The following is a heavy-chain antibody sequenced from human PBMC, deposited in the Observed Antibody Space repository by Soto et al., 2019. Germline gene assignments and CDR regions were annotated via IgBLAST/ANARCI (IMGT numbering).Heavy chain of an antibody. CDR2: ISGSGDRT. CDR3: AKIRTADYNSGMDV. CDR1: GFTFSSYS. Sequence: PRVSLRLSCAASGFTFSSYSMRWIRQAPGKGLEWVASISGSGDRTSSADSVKGRFTISRDNSKNTLYLQMNSLRAEDTALYYCAKIRTADYNSGMDVWGQGATVTVSS. J-gene: IGHJ6*02. V-gene: IGHV3-23*01. D-gene: IGHD2-21*02.